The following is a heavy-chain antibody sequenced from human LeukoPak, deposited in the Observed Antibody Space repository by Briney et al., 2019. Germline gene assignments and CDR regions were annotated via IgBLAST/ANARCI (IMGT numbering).Heavy chain of an antibody. Sequence: SETLSLTCTVSGGSISSYYWSWIRQPPGKGLEWIGYIYYSGSTNYNPSLKSRVTISVDTSKNQFSLKLSSVTAADTAVYYCARGMSAVAVADYWGQGTLVTVSS. CDR2: IYYSGST. CDR1: GGSISSYY. J-gene: IGHJ4*02. D-gene: IGHD6-19*01. CDR3: ARGMSAVAVADY. V-gene: IGHV4-59*01.